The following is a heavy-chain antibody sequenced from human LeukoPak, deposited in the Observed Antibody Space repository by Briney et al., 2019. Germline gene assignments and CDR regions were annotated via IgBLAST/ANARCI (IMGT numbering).Heavy chain of an antibody. CDR2: IYSGGST. V-gene: IGHV3-66*01. J-gene: IGHJ4*02. Sequence: PGGSLRLSCAASGFTFSDYYMSWIRQAPGKGLEWVSVIYSGGSTYYADSVKGRFTISRDNSKNTLYLQMSSLRAEDTAVYYCARVRPGRNYDILTGYPDYWGQGTLVTVSS. CDR3: ARVRPGRNYDILTGYPDY. CDR1: GFTFSDYY. D-gene: IGHD3-9*01.